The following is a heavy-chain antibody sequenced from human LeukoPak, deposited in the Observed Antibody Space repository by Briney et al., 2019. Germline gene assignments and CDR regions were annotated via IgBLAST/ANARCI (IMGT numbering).Heavy chain of an antibody. Sequence: GASVKVSCKASGGTFSSYAINWVRQAPGQGLGWMGGIIPFFGTTNYAQKFQGRVTITADDSTSTAYMELSSLRSEDTAVYYCAKMEGYSYSDYWGRGTLVTVSS. CDR1: GGTFSSYA. CDR3: AKMEGYSYSDY. CDR2: IIPFFGTT. V-gene: IGHV1-69*01. J-gene: IGHJ4*02. D-gene: IGHD5-18*01.